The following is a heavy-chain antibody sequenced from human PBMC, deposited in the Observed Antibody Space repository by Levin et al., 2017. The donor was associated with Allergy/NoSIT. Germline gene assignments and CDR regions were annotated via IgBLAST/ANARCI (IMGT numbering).Heavy chain of an antibody. V-gene: IGHV4-31*03. Sequence: SETLSLTCTVSGGSISNGGYYWSWIRQHPGKGLEWIGYIYYSGSTYYNPSLKSRVTISVETSKNQFSLKLSSVTAADTAVYYCAREVGRGGCNFDYWGQGTLVTVSS. CDR3: AREVGRGGCNFDY. J-gene: IGHJ4*02. D-gene: IGHD2-15*01. CDR2: IYYSGST. CDR1: GGSISNGGYY.